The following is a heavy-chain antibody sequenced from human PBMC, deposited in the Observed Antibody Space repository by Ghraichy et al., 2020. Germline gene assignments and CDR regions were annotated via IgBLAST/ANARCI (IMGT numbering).Heavy chain of an antibody. CDR2: ISSSSSTI. CDR3: ARDRSGGGPPPRYDFWSGYYDYYYYGMDV. V-gene: IGHV3-48*02. D-gene: IGHD3-3*01. Sequence: GGSLRLSCAASGFTFSSYSMNWVRQAPGKGLEWVSYISSSSSTIYYADSVKGRFTISRDNAKNSLYLQMNSLRDEDTAVYYCARDRSGGGPPPRYDFWSGYYDYYYYGMDVWGQGTTVTVSS. J-gene: IGHJ6*02. CDR1: GFTFSSYS.